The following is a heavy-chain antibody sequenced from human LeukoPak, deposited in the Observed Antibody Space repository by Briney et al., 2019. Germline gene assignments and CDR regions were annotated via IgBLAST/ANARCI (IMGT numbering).Heavy chain of an antibody. CDR2: IGAYNGNT. CDR1: GCNFATHG. J-gene: IGHJ4*02. D-gene: IGHD2-2*01. CDR3: AKDHQYDFDY. V-gene: IGHV1-18*01. Sequence: ASVKVSCKASGCNFATHGISWVRQAPGEGLEWMGWIGAYNGNTNYAQKFQGRVTMTTDTSTSTAYMELRSLRSDDTAIYYCAKDHQYDFDYWGQGTLVTVSS.